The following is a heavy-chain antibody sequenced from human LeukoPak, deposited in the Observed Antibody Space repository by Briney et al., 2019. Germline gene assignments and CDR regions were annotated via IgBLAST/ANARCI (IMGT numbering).Heavy chain of an antibody. V-gene: IGHV4-39*01. CDR1: GGSISSSSYY. CDR3: ARQTRSGNSSGEAFGY. CDR2: IYYSGST. J-gene: IGHJ4*02. D-gene: IGHD6-19*01. Sequence: SETLSLTCTISGGSISSSSYYWGWIRQPPGKGLEWIESIYYSGSTYYNPSLKSRVTISVDTSKNQFSLKLSSVTAADTAVYYCARQTRSGNSSGEAFGYWGQGTLVTVSS.